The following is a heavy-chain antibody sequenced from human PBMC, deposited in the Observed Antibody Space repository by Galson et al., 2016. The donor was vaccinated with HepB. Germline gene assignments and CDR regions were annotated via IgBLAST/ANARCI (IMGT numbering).Heavy chain of an antibody. CDR2: IDPGDSET. CDR3: VKYRRSYRPGIDVDY. D-gene: IGHD1-26*01. J-gene: IGHJ4*02. Sequence: QSGAEVKKPGESLKISCKGSGYSFSDYWIAWVRQMPGKGLDVLGTIDPGDSETKYRPSFEGQVTISVDESIRTAYLQWSSLTTADTAAYYCVKYRRSYRPGIDVDYCGQGTKVTVS. CDR1: GYSFSDYW. V-gene: IGHV5-51*01.